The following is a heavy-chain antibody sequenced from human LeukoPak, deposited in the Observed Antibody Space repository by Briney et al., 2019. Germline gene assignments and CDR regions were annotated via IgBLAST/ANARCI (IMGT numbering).Heavy chain of an antibody. D-gene: IGHD2-15*01. V-gene: IGHV3-74*01. CDR3: VTDLGDYNDF. CDR2: INTQGTYT. CDR1: GITFSSYW. J-gene: IGHJ4*02. Sequence: GGSLRLSCVVSGITFSSYWMNWVGQDPGGGRVWVSRINTQGTYTNYADSGKGRFTSSRDNAKNTLYLQMSSLRADDTAVYYCVTDLGDYNDFWGQGTLVSVSS.